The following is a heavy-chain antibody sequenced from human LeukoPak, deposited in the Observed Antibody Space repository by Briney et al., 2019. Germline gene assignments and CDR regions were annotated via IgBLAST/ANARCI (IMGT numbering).Heavy chain of an antibody. J-gene: IGHJ4*02. D-gene: IGHD3-9*01. CDR1: GGSFSSYY. V-gene: IGHV4-34*01. CDR2: INHSGST. Sequence: SETLSLTCAVYGGSFSSYYWSWIRQPPGKGLEWIGEINHSGSTNYNPSLKSRVTISVDTSKNQFSLKLSSVTAADTAVYYCARAGYYRSFDYWGQGTLVTVSS. CDR3: ARAGYYRSFDY.